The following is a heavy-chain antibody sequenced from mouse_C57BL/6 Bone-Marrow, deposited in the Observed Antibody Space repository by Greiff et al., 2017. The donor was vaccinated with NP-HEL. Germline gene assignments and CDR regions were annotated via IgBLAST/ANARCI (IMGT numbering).Heavy chain of an antibody. CDR2: IRNKANNHAT. V-gene: IGHV6-6*01. Sequence: EVQLVESGGGLVQPGGSMKLSCAASGFTFSDAWMDWVRQSPEKGLEWVAEIRNKANNHATYYAESVKGRFTISRDDSKSSVYLQMNSLRAEDTGIYYCTRTTMVYFDYWGQGTTLTVSS. CDR3: TRTTMVYFDY. CDR1: GFTFSDAW. D-gene: IGHD2-2*01. J-gene: IGHJ2*01.